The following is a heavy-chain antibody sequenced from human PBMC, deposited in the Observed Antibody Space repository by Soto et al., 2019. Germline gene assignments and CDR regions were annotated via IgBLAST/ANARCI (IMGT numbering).Heavy chain of an antibody. CDR3: ARGRSGYDTGFDY. Sequence: SETLSLTCTVSGGSISSYYWSWIRQPPGKGLEWIGYIYYSGSTNYNPSLKSRVTISVDASKNQFSLKLSSVTAADTAVYYCARGRSGYDTGFDYWGQGTLVTVSS. J-gene: IGHJ4*02. CDR2: IYYSGST. D-gene: IGHD5-12*01. V-gene: IGHV4-59*01. CDR1: GGSISSYY.